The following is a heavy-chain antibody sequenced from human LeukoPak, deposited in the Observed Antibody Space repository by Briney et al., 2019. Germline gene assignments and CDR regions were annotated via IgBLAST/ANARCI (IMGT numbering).Heavy chain of an antibody. Sequence: GGSLRLSCVASGFIFRSHGIHWVRQAPGKGLEWVSGINWNGGSTGYADSVEGRFTISRDNAKNSQYLQMNSLRVEDTALYYCARAQTYGDSRLLLDYWGQGTLVTVSS. CDR2: INWNGGST. V-gene: IGHV3-20*04. CDR1: GFIFRSHG. CDR3: ARAQTYGDSRLLLDY. J-gene: IGHJ4*02. D-gene: IGHD2-21*02.